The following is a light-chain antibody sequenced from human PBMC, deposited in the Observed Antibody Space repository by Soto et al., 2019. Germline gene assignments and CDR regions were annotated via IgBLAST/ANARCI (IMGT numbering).Light chain of an antibody. V-gene: IGKV1-5*03. Sequence: DIQMTQSPYTLSASVGDRVSITCRASHTINSWLAWYQQKSGKAPKLLIHKASSLKSGVPSRFSGSGSGTEFTLSISSMQADDFATYYCQQYNSNPFTFGPGTKVDIK. CDR2: KAS. CDR1: HTINSW. J-gene: IGKJ3*01. CDR3: QQYNSNPFT.